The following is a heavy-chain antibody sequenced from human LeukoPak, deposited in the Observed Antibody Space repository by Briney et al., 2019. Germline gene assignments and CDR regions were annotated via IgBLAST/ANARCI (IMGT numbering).Heavy chain of an antibody. V-gene: IGHV3-7*01. CDR3: ARGPRDHAKYCSGGSCKAALRAFDI. CDR2: IKQDGSEK. Sequence: GGSLRLSCAASGFTFSSYWMSWVRQAPGKGLEWVANIKQDGSEKYYVDSVKGRFTISRDNAKNSLYLQMNSLRAEDTAVYYCARGPRDHAKYCSGGSCKAALRAFDIWGQGTMVTVSS. CDR1: GFTFSSYW. D-gene: IGHD2-15*01. J-gene: IGHJ3*02.